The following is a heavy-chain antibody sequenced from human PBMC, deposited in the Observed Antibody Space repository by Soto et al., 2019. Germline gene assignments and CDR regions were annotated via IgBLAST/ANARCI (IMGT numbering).Heavy chain of an antibody. D-gene: IGHD3-22*01. CDR3: ARIRDSSGYYPHDAFDI. Sequence: PSVKVSCKASGYTFTGYYMHWVRQAPGQGLEWMGWINPNSGGTNYAQKFQGRVTMTRDTSISTAYMELSRLRSDDTAVYYCARIRDSSGYYPHDAFDIWGQGTMVTVSS. CDR1: GYTFTGYY. V-gene: IGHV1-2*02. J-gene: IGHJ3*02. CDR2: INPNSGGT.